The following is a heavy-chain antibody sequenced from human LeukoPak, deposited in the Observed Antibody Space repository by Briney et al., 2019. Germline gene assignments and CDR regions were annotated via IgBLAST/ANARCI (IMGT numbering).Heavy chain of an antibody. D-gene: IGHD3-10*01. CDR1: GGSVSSYY. V-gene: IGHV4-4*07. Sequence: KPSETLSLTCTVSGGSVSSYYWNWLRQPAGKGLEWIGRIYTSGSTTYNPSLKSRVTMSIGTSKNQFSLKLSSVTAADTAVYYCARGLGSGSGLDYWGQGTLVTVSS. CDR3: ARGLGSGSGLDY. J-gene: IGHJ4*02. CDR2: IYTSGST.